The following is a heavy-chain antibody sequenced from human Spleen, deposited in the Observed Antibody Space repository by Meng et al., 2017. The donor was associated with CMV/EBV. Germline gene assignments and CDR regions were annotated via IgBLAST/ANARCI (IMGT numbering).Heavy chain of an antibody. CDR3: ARGDSGTYYEDY. V-gene: IGHV3-21*01. D-gene: IGHD1-26*01. CDR2: ISSSSRYI. CDR1: GFIFSSYN. Sequence: GESLKISCAASGFIFSSYNMSWVRQAPGKGLEWVSSISSSSRYIYYADSVKGRFTISRDNAKNSLYLQMNSLRAEDTAVYYCARGDSGTYYEDYWGQGTVVTVSS. J-gene: IGHJ4*02.